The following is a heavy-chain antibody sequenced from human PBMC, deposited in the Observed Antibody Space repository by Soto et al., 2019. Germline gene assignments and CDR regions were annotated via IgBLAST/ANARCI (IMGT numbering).Heavy chain of an antibody. D-gene: IGHD6-19*01. CDR2: ISAYNGNT. CDR3: GRDWGIAVAGTGGDY. CDR1: GYTFTSYG. Sequence: QVQLVQSGAEVKKPGASVKVSCKASGYTFTSYGISWVRQAPGQGLEWMGWISAYNGNTNYAQKLQGRVTMTTDTSRSTAYRGLRSLRADDTAVYYCGRDWGIAVAGTGGDYWGQGTLVTVSS. J-gene: IGHJ4*02. V-gene: IGHV1-18*01.